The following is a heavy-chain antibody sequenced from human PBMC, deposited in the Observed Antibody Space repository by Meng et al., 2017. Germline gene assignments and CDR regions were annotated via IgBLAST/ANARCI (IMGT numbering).Heavy chain of an antibody. D-gene: IGHD3-9*01. J-gene: IGHJ4*02. CDR1: GGSISSYY. Sequence: ETLSLTCTVSGGSISSYYWSWIRQPPGKGLEWIGYIYYSGSTNYNPSLKSRVTISVDTSKNQFSLKLSSVTAADTAVYYCARSFSLTGYYRGLFFDYWGQGTLVTVSS. CDR2: IYYSGST. CDR3: ARSFSLTGYYRGLFFDY. V-gene: IGHV4-59*01.